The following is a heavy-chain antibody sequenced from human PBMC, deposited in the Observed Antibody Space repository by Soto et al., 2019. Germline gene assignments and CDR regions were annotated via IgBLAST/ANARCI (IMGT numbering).Heavy chain of an antibody. CDR1: GFSFNVYY. Sequence: QEQLAESGGGLVKPGGSLRLSCAASGFSFNVYYMTWIRQAPGSGLEWVASISILGDSTYYADSVKGRFTISRDNGKNSLDLQMDTLRAEDTAVYYCARDRAGTRTFPHNTFNLWGQGTTVTVAS. V-gene: IGHV3-11*01. CDR2: ISILGDST. D-gene: IGHD6-19*01. CDR3: ARDRAGTRTFPHNTFNL. J-gene: IGHJ3*01.